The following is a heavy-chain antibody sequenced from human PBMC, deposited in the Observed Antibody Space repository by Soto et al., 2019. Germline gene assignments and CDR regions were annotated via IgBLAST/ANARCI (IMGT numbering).Heavy chain of an antibody. CDR3: ARDGWPSRRGWFDP. J-gene: IGHJ5*02. CDR1: GGSISSYY. CDR2: IYYSGST. Sequence: QVQLQESGPGLVKPSETLSLTCTVSGGSISSYYWSWIRQPPGKGLEWIGYIYYSGSTNYNPSLKSRVTISVDTSKNQFSLKLSSVTAADTAVYYCARDGWPSRRGWFDPWGQGTLVTVSS. V-gene: IGHV4-59*01. D-gene: IGHD2-2*03.